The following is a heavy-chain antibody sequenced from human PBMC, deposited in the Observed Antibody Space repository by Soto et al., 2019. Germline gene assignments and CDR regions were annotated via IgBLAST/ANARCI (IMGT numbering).Heavy chain of an antibody. CDR3: ARGGGYCTNGVCYSNYYYYYGMDV. V-gene: IGHV4-34*01. Sequence: SETLSLTCAVYGGSFSGYYWRWIRQPPGKGLEWIGEINHSGSTNYNPSLKSRVTISVDTSKNQFSLKLSSVTAADTAVYYCARGGGYCTNGVCYSNYYYYYGMDVWGQGTTVT. D-gene: IGHD2-8*01. J-gene: IGHJ6*02. CDR1: GGSFSGYY. CDR2: INHSGST.